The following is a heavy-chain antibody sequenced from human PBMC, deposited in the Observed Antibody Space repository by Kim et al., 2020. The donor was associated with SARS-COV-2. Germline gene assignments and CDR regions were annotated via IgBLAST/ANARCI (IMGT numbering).Heavy chain of an antibody. CDR1: GFTFSSYS. D-gene: IGHD3-3*01. CDR2: ISSSSSTI. Sequence: GGSLRLSCAASGFTFSSYSMNWVRQAPGKGLEWVPYISSSSSTIYYADSVKGRFTISRDNAKNSLYLQMNSLRAEDTAVYYCARDHTQDRYYDFWRGYSPAGSFDMWGQETMVTVSS. J-gene: IGHJ3*02. V-gene: IGHV3-48*04. CDR3: ARDHTQDRYYDFWRGYSPAGSFDM.